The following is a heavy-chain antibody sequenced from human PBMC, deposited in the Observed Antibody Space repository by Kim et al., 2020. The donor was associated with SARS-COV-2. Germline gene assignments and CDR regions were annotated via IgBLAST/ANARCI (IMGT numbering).Heavy chain of an antibody. V-gene: IGHV4-31*02. D-gene: IGHD6-13*01. Sequence: PALKSGVTISVDTSKNQFSLKLSSVTAADTAVYYCARESIAAPRYLDYWGQGTLVTVSS. CDR3: ARESIAAPRYLDY. J-gene: IGHJ4*02.